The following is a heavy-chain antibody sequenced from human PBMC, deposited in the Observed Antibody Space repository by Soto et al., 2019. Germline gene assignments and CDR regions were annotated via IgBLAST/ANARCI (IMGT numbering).Heavy chain of an antibody. D-gene: IGHD2-21*01. J-gene: IGHJ4*01. Sequence: ASVKVSCKASGYTFTSYGIGWVRQAPGQGLEWMGWISAYNGNTNYAQKLQGRVTMTTDTSTSTAYMELRSLRSDDPAVYYGAGVKDSISVFDYWGNGTLDTVSP. CDR1: GYTFTSYG. CDR2: ISAYNGNT. CDR3: AGVKDSISVFDY. V-gene: IGHV1-18*01.